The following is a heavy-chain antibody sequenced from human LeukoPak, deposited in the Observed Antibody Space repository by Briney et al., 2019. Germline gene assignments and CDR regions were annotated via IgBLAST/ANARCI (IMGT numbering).Heavy chain of an antibody. Sequence: GGSLRLSCAASGFTFSSYNMNWVRQAPGKGLEWVSSISSSSSYIYYADSVKGRFTISRDNAKNSLYLQVNSLRVEDTALYYCARDSGTCTGCAFDMWGRGTMVTVSS. CDR1: GFTFSSYN. CDR2: ISSSSSYI. J-gene: IGHJ3*02. V-gene: IGHV3-21*01. D-gene: IGHD2-15*01. CDR3: ARDSGTCTGCAFDM.